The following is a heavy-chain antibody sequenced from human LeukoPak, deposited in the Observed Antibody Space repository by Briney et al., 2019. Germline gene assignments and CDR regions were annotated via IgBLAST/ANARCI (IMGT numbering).Heavy chain of an antibody. J-gene: IGHJ4*02. Sequence: ASVKVSCKASGGTFSSYAISWVRQAPGQGLEWMGRIIPILGIANYAQKFQGRVTITADKSTSTAYMELSSLRSEDTAVYYCARDPPYDILTGTIKYYFDYWGQGTLVTVSS. CDR1: GGTFSSYA. CDR3: ARDPPYDILTGTIKYYFDY. CDR2: IIPILGIA. V-gene: IGHV1-69*04. D-gene: IGHD3-9*01.